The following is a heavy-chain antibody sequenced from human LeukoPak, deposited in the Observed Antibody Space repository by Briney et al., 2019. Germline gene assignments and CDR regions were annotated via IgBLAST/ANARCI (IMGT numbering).Heavy chain of an antibody. V-gene: IGHV3-48*04. CDR3: AREGRDGYHSDY. D-gene: IGHD5-24*01. CDR2: ITSSSSTA. J-gene: IGHJ4*02. Sequence: GGSLRLSCAASGFTFSSYSMNWVRQAPGKGLEWVSKITSSSSTAFYADSVKGRFTISRDNAKNTLYMQMNSLRAEDTAVYYCAREGRDGYHSDYWGQGTLVTVSS. CDR1: GFTFSSYS.